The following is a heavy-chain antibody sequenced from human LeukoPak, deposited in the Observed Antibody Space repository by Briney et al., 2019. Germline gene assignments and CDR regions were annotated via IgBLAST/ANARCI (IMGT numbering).Heavy chain of an antibody. J-gene: IGHJ2*01. D-gene: IGHD3-22*01. Sequence: SQTLSLTCAISGDSVSSNSAAWNWIRQSPSSGLEWLGRTYYRSKWYNDYAVSVKSRITINPDTSKNQFSLQLNSVTPEDTAVYYCARDKASSGYFVPHRSYCYFDLWGRGTLVTVSS. CDR1: GDSVSSNSAA. CDR2: TYYRSKWYN. CDR3: ARDKASSGYFVPHRSYCYFDL. V-gene: IGHV6-1*01.